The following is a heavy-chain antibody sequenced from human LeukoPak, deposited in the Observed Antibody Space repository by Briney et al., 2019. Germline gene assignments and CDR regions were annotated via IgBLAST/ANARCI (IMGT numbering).Heavy chain of an antibody. D-gene: IGHD3-10*01. Sequence: SETLSLTCTVSGGSISSYYWSWIRQPPGKGLEWIGYIYYSGSTNYNPSLKSRVTISIDTPKNQCSLKLSSLTAADTAVYYCARGVSYGSGSYIGDPWGQGTLVTVPS. CDR3: ARGVSYGSGSYIGDP. CDR2: IYYSGST. CDR1: GGSISSYY. V-gene: IGHV4-59*08. J-gene: IGHJ5*02.